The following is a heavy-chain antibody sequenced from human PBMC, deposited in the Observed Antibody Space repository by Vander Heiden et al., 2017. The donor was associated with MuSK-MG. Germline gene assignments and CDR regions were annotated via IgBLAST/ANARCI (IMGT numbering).Heavy chain of an antibody. J-gene: IGHJ4*02. Sequence: QVQLVESGGGVVQPGGSLRLSCAASGFTFSSCGMHWVRQAPGKGLEWVAFIRYDGSNKYYADSVKGRFTISRDNSKNTLYLQMNSLRAEDTAVYYCAKDRSITGTTPYYFDYWGQGTLVTVSS. V-gene: IGHV3-30*02. CDR1: GFTFSSCG. CDR3: AKDRSITGTTPYYFDY. D-gene: IGHD1-20*01. CDR2: IRYDGSNK.